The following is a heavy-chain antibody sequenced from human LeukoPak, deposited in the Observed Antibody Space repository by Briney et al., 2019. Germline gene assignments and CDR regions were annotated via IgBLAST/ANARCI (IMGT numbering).Heavy chain of an antibody. D-gene: IGHD5-12*01. V-gene: IGHV3-21*01. CDR2: ISSSSSYI. J-gene: IGHJ4*02. CDR1: GFTFSSYS. CDR3: AREGRLMVATMIYYIDY. Sequence: GGSLRLSCAASGFTFSSYSMNWVRQAPGKGLEWVSSISSSSSYIYYADSVKGRFTISRDNAKNSLYLQMNSLRAEDTAVYYCAREGRLMVATMIYYIDYWGQGTLVTVSS.